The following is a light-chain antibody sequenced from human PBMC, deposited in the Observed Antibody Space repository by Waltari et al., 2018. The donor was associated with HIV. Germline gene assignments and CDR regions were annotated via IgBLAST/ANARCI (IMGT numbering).Light chain of an antibody. CDR1: RHIYKY. J-gene: IGKJ2*01. Sequence: DIHMTQSPSSLSASVGDRVTITCRASRHIYKYLNWYQQKPGKAPNALIYGAYRLESGVPPRFSGSGSETDFSLAIYGLQPEDFATYYCQQTYSTPYTFGLGTNL. CDR2: GAY. V-gene: IGKV1-39*01. CDR3: QQTYSTPYT.